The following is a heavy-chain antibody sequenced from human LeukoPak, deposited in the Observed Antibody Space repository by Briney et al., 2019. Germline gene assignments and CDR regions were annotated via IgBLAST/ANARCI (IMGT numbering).Heavy chain of an antibody. CDR2: MNPNSGNT. D-gene: IGHD2-8*02. V-gene: IGHV1-8*01. CDR1: GYTFTSYD. CDR3: ARSWSWNNWFDP. Sequence: ASVKVSCKASGYTFTSYDINWVRQATGQGLEWMGWMNPNSGNTGYAQKFQGRVTMTRNTSISTAYMELSSLRSEDTAVYYCARSWSWNNWFDPWGQGTLVIVSS. J-gene: IGHJ5*02.